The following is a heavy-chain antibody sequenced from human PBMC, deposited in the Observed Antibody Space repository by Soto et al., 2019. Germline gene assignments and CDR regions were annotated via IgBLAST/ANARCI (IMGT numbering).Heavy chain of an antibody. CDR3: ARDLNPTKYCSGGSCYFDYYYYYGMDV. Sequence: GGSLRLSCAASGFTVSSNYMSWVRQAPGKGLEWVSVIYSGGSTYYADSVKGRFTISRDNSKNTLYLQMNSLRAEDTAVYYCARDLNPTKYCSGGSCYFDYYYYYGMDVWGQGTTVTGSS. CDR2: IYSGGST. J-gene: IGHJ6*02. V-gene: IGHV3-66*01. CDR1: GFTVSSNY. D-gene: IGHD2-15*01.